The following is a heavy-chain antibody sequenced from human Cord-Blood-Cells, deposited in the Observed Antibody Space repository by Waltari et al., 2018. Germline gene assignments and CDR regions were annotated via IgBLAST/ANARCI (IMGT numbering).Heavy chain of an antibody. J-gene: IGHJ4*02. CDR1: GGTFRRDA. CDR2: IIPIFVTA. CDR3: ARAIAAAGSGWGY. D-gene: IGHD6-13*01. V-gene: IGHV1-69*01. Sequence: QVQLVQSGAEVKKPGSSVKVSCTASGGTFRRDATSRGRQAPGQGLEWMGGIIPIFVTANYAQKFQGRVTITADESTSTAYMELSSLRSEDTAVYYCARAIAAAGSGWGYWGQGTLVTVSS.